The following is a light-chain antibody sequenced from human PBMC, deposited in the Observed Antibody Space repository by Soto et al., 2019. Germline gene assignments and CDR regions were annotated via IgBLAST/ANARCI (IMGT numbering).Light chain of an antibody. CDR2: GAS. V-gene: IGKV3-20*01. J-gene: IGKJ1*01. Sequence: EIVLTQSPGTLSLSPGERATLSCRASQRVNSKYLAWYQHKSGQAPRLLIYGASSRATAIPDRFSGSGSGADFTLTISRLEPEDFAMYYCQHFGSSRWTFGQGTEVEIK. CDR1: QRVNSKY. CDR3: QHFGSSRWT.